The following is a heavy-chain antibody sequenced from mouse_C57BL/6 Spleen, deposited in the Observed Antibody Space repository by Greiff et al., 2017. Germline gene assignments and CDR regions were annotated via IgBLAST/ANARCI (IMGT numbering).Heavy chain of an antibody. V-gene: IGHV5-6*01. CDR2: ISSGGSYT. D-gene: IGHD1-1*01. CDR1: GFTFSSYG. Sequence: EVKVVESGGDLVKPGGSLKLSCAASGFTFSSYGMSWVRQTPDKRLEWVATISSGGSYTYYPDSVKGRFTISIDKAKNTLYLQVNSLKSEDTAMYYCARGGTTVVAPYYYSMDYWGQGTSVTVSS. J-gene: IGHJ4*01. CDR3: ARGGTTVVAPYYYSMDY.